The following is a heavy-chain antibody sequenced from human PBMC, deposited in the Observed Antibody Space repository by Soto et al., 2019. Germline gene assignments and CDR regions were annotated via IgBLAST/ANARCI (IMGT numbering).Heavy chain of an antibody. Sequence: SETLSLTCTVSGGSISSGSYSWSWIRQPPGKGLEWIGYIFHGGTTYYNPSLKSRVTISVDRSKSQFSLRLSSVTASDTAMYYCARGPHDSTGYFSAFDIWGQGTMVTASS. V-gene: IGHV4-30-2*01. CDR3: ARGPHDSTGYFSAFDI. CDR2: IFHGGTT. CDR1: GGSISSGSYS. J-gene: IGHJ3*02. D-gene: IGHD3-22*01.